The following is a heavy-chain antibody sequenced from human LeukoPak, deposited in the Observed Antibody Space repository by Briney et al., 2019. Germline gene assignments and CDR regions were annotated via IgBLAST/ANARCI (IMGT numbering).Heavy chain of an antibody. CDR2: IIPIFGTA. CDR3: ARAGYSSGWGAFDY. V-gene: IGHV1-69*13. Sequence: ASVTVSCKASGGTFSSYAISWVRQAPGQGLEWMGGIIPIFGTANYAQKFQGRVTITADESTSTAYMELSSLRSEDTAVYYCARAGYSSGWGAFDYWGQGTLVTVSS. CDR1: GGTFSSYA. J-gene: IGHJ4*02. D-gene: IGHD6-19*01.